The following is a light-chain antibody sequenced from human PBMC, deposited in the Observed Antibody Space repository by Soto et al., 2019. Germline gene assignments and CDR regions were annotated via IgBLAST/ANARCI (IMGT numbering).Light chain of an antibody. Sequence: EIVLTQSPGTLSLSPGERATLSCRASQSVSSYYLAWYQQKPGQAPRRLLYGASSRATGIPDRFSGNGSGTDFTLTISRLEPEDFAVYYCQEYGTSRTFGQGTKVEIK. J-gene: IGKJ1*01. CDR1: QSVSSYY. V-gene: IGKV3-20*01. CDR3: QEYGTSRT. CDR2: GAS.